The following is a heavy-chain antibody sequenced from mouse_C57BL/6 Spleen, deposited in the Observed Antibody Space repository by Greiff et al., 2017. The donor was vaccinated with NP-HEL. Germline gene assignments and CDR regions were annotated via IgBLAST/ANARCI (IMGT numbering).Heavy chain of an antibody. CDR3: ARSDYRDGFDY. CDR2: IDPEDGET. J-gene: IGHJ2*01. V-gene: IGHV14-2*01. D-gene: IGHD2-12*01. Sequence: VQLKESGAELVKPGASVKLSCTASGFNIKDYYMHWVKQRTEQGLEWIGRIDPEDGETKYAPKFPGKATITADTSSNTAYLQLSSLTSEDTAVYYCARSDYRDGFDYWGQGTTRTVSS. CDR1: GFNIKDYY.